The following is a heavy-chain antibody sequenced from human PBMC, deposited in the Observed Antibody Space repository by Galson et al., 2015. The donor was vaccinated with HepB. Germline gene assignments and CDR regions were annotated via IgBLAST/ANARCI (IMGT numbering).Heavy chain of an antibody. CDR1: GYTLTDVS. CDR2: FDPEDDKT. V-gene: IGHV1-24*01. J-gene: IGHJ5*01. Sequence: SVKVSCKVSGYTLTDVSMHWVRQAPGKGLEWMGGFDPEDDKTIYAQKFQGRVTMTEDKSTDTAYMELSSLRSEDTAIYYCATWSRSSWLGWFDSWGQGTLVIVSS. D-gene: IGHD1-26*01. CDR3: ATWSRSSWLGWFDS.